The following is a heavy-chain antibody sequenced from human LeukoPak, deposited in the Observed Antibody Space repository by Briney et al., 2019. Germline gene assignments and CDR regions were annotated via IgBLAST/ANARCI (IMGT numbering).Heavy chain of an antibody. CDR1: EFSFGSYA. CDR3: AKEKPNPYSSSWYVIDAFDI. J-gene: IGHJ3*02. D-gene: IGHD6-13*01. V-gene: IGHV3-23*01. Sequence: PGGSLRLSCAASEFSFGSYAMSWVRQAPGKGLQWVSGISGSGDSTYYADSVNGRFTISRDNSKNTLYLQMISLRAEDTAVYYCAKEKPNPYSSSWYVIDAFDIWGQGTMVTVSS. CDR2: ISGSGDST.